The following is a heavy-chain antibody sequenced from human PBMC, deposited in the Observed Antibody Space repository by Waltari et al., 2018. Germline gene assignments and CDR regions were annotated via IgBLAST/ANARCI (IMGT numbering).Heavy chain of an antibody. Sequence: QIPLKESGPTLVKPTQTLTLTCTFSGFSISTSGVGVGWIRQPPGKALEWLALIYWNDERHYSPSLKSRLTIHKDTSKNQVVLTMTNMDPVDTATYFWAHRQRVTTWTYDRWSGQSAYYFDYWGQGTLVTVSS. CDR3: AHRQRVTTWTYDRWSGQSAYYFDY. CDR1: GFSISTSGVG. D-gene: IGHD3-3*01. J-gene: IGHJ4*02. V-gene: IGHV2-5*01. CDR2: IYWNDER.